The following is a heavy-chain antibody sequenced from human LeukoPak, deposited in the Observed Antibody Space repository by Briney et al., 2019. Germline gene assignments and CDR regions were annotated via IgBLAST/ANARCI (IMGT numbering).Heavy chain of an antibody. V-gene: IGHV4-59*08. Sequence: SETLSLTCTVSGGSISNSHWTWIRQPPGKGLEWIGYVYYSGTTNYSPSLKSRVTISVDTSKNQFSLNLNSVTAADTAVYYCARHSGSSGYWDSWGQGALVTVSS. CDR3: ARHSGSSGYWDS. D-gene: IGHD3-9*01. CDR1: GGSISNSH. CDR2: VYYSGTT. J-gene: IGHJ4*02.